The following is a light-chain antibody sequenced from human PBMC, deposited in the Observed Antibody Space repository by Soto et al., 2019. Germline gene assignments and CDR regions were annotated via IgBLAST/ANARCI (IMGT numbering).Light chain of an antibody. CDR1: SSNIGAGYN. Sequence: QPVLTQPPSVSGAPGQRVTISCTGSSSNIGAGYNVHWYQQLPGTAPRLLIYGDSDRPSGVPDRFSGSQSGTSASLAITGLQAEDEADYYCQSYDSSLSAVLFGGGTKLTVL. V-gene: IGLV1-40*01. J-gene: IGLJ2*01. CDR3: QSYDSSLSAVL. CDR2: GDS.